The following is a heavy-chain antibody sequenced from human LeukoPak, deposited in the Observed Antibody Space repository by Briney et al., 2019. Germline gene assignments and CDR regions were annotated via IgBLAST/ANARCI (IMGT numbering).Heavy chain of an antibody. CDR1: GFVFSSYA. Sequence: GGSLRLSCAASGFVFSSYAMSWVRQAPGKGLEWVSTLSDSGGKTYYADSVKGRFTISRDNSKNTLYLQMNRLRAEDTAVYYCARDISGWLDYWGQGTLVTVSS. CDR2: LSDSGGKT. CDR3: ARDISGWLDY. J-gene: IGHJ4*02. D-gene: IGHD6-19*01. V-gene: IGHV3-23*01.